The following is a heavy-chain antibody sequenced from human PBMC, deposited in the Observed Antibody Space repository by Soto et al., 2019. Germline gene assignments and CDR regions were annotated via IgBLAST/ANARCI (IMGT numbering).Heavy chain of an antibody. CDR1: GLSFSTHS. CDR2: ISSSSYYI. J-gene: IGHJ6*02. V-gene: IGHV3-21*06. CDR3: ARNRDPSSKTHGMDV. Sequence: GGSLRLSCTPSGLSFSTHSMNWVRQAPGKGLEWVSSISSSSYYIYYADSVKGRFTISRDNAKNTLFLQMNSLRADDTAVYYCARNRDPSSKTHGMDVWGQGTTVTVSS.